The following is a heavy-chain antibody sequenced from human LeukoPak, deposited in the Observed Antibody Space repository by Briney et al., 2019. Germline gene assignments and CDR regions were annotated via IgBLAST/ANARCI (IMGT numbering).Heavy chain of an antibody. CDR3: ARDLYTSSFFDY. J-gene: IGHJ4*02. D-gene: IGHD3-16*01. CDR1: GGSISSGTYY. V-gene: IGHV4-61*02. CDR2: IYRSGIT. Sequence: SQTLSLTCTVSGGSISSGTYYCSWIRQPAGKGLEWIGRIYRSGITNYNPSLESRVTISVDTSKNQFSLNLTSVTAADTAVYYCARDLYTSSFFDYWGQGALVIVSS.